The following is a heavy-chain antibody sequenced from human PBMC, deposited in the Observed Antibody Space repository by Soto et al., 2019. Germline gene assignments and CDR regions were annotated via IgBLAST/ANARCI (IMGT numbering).Heavy chain of an antibody. CDR1: GGSISSSSYY. D-gene: IGHD1-20*01. CDR3: ARHGDNWNGYGMDV. Sequence: SETLSLTCTVSGGSISSSSYYWGWIRQPPGKGLEWIGSIYYSGSTYYNPSLKSRVTISVDTSKNQFSLKLSSVTAADTAVYYCARHGDNWNGYGMDVWGQGTTVTVSS. J-gene: IGHJ6*02. CDR2: IYYSGST. V-gene: IGHV4-39*01.